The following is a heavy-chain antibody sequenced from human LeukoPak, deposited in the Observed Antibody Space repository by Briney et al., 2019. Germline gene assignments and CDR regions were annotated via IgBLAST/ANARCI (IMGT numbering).Heavy chain of an antibody. CDR2: ISYDGNVK. CDR3: ARDFSTKYSQDY. Sequence: GGSLRLSCAASGSRFSHYALHWVRQAPGKGLEWLAFISYDGNVKYYADSVKGRFTVSRDDSKITLYLQMTSLRTEDTALYYCARDFSTKYSQDYWGQGTLVTVSS. CDR1: GSRFSHYA. J-gene: IGHJ4*02. D-gene: IGHD5-18*01. V-gene: IGHV3-30-3*01.